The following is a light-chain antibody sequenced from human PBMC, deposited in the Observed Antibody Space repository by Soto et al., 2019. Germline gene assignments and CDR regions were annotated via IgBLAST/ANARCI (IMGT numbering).Light chain of an antibody. V-gene: IGKV1-9*01. J-gene: IGKJ2*01. CDR3: QQLNSYLT. CDR2: AAS. CDR1: QGISSY. Sequence: DIQLTQSPSFLSASVGDRVTITCRASQGISSYLAWYQQKPGKAPKLLIYAASTLQSGVPSRFSGSGSGTEFTLTISSLQPEDFATYYCQQLNSYLTFGQGTKLEIE.